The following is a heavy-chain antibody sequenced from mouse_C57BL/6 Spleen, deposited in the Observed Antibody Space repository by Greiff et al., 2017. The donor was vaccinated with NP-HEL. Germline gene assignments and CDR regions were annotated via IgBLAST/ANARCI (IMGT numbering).Heavy chain of an antibody. V-gene: IGHV1-55*01. CDR1: GYTFTSYW. J-gene: IGHJ2*01. CDR3: ARGGVTTVVNDFDY. Sequence: QVHVKQPGAELVKPGASVKMSCKASGYTFTSYWITWVKQRPGQGLEWIGDIYPGSGSTNYNEKFKSKATLTVDTSSSTAYMQLSSLTSEDSAVYYCARGGVTTVVNDFDYWGQGTTLTVSS. CDR2: IYPGSGST. D-gene: IGHD1-1*01.